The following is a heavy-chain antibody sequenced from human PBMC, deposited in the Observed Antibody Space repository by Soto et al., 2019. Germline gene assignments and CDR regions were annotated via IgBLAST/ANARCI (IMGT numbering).Heavy chain of an antibody. CDR2: IRSKANSYAT. Sequence: GGSLSLSCAASGFTFSGSSMHWVRQASGKGLEWVGRIRSKANSYATAYAASVKGRFTISRDDSKNTAYLQMNSLKTEDTAVYYCTKPAGGSYLYWGQGTLVTVSS. J-gene: IGHJ4*02. CDR1: GFTFSGSS. V-gene: IGHV3-73*01. CDR3: TKPAGGSYLY. D-gene: IGHD1-26*01.